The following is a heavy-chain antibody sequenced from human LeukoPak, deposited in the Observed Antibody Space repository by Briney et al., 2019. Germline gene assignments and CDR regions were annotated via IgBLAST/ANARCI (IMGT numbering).Heavy chain of an antibody. CDR2: ISYDGSNK. CDR1: GFTFSSYG. Sequence: GGSLRLSCAASGFTFSSYGMHWVRQAPGKGLEWVAVISYDGSNKYYADSVKGRFTISRDNSKNTLYLQMNSLRAEDTAVYYCARDLPDYGDLSDYWGQGTLVTVSS. CDR3: ARDLPDYGDLSDY. J-gene: IGHJ4*02. D-gene: IGHD4-17*01. V-gene: IGHV3-30*19.